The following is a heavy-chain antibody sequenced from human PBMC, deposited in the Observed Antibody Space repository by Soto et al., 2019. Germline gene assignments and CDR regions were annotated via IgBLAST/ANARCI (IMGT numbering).Heavy chain of an antibody. D-gene: IGHD3-10*01. CDR1: GFTFSSYW. Sequence: EVQLVESGGGLVQPGGSLRLSCAASGFTFSSYWMSWVRQAPGKGLEWVANIKQDGSEKYYVDSVKGRFTISRDNAKNSLYLQMNSLRAEDTAVYYCARAIRGVHGNWFDPWGQGTLVTVSS. CDR2: IKQDGSEK. CDR3: ARAIRGVHGNWFDP. J-gene: IGHJ5*02. V-gene: IGHV3-7*03.